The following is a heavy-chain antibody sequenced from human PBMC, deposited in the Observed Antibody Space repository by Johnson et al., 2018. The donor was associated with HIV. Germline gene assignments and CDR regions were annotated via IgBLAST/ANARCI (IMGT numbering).Heavy chain of an antibody. CDR1: GFTVSSNY. CDR2: ISWNSDTI. Sequence: VQLVESGGDLVQPGGSLRLSCAVSGFTVSSNYMHWVRQGPGKGLEWVSGISWNSDTIGYADSVKGRFTISRDTAKNSHYLQMNSLRAEDTAVYYCARDSGQQLADAFDIWGQGTMVTVSS. J-gene: IGHJ3*02. CDR3: ARDSGQQLADAFDI. V-gene: IGHV3-9*01. D-gene: IGHD6-6*01.